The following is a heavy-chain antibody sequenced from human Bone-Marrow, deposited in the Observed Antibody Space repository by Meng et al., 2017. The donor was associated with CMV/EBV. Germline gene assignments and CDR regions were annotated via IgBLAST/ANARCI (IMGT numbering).Heavy chain of an antibody. V-gene: IGHV3-20*04. Sequence: GESLKISCAASGFTFDDYGMSWVRQAPGKGLEWVSGINWNGGSTGYADSVKGRFTISRDNAKNTLYLQMNSLRAEDTAVYYCARTVHRFDYWGQGTLVTVSS. J-gene: IGHJ4*02. CDR3: ARTVHRFDY. CDR1: GFTFDDYG. D-gene: IGHD4-17*01. CDR2: INWNGGST.